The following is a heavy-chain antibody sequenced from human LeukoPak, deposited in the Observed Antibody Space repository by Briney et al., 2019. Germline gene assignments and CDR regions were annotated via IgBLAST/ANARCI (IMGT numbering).Heavy chain of an antibody. CDR3: ARDLEDSSPFGAFV. CDR1: GFTFGSYG. J-gene: IGHJ3*01. Sequence: LTGGSLRLSCAASGFTFGSYGMHWVRQAPGKGLEWVAAIWFDGIRKYYADSVKGRLTISRDNSKNTLYLQMNSLRAEDTAVYYCARDLEDSSPFGAFVWGQGTMVTVSS. CDR2: IWFDGIRK. V-gene: IGHV3-33*08. D-gene: IGHD3-22*01.